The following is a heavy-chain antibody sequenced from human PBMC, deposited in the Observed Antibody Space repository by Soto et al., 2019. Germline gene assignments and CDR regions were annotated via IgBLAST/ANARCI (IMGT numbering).Heavy chain of an antibody. D-gene: IGHD2-2*01. V-gene: IGHV3-23*01. J-gene: IGHJ4*02. CDR2: VTDSGSRT. CDR3: AKYLARSTPYFDY. Sequence: GGSLRLSCAASGFTFSGYAMGWVRQAPGKGLEWVSCVTDSGSRTFYADSVTGRFTISRDNSKDILYLQMNSLRAEDTAIYYCAKYLARSTPYFDYWGQGTQVTVSS. CDR1: GFTFSGYA.